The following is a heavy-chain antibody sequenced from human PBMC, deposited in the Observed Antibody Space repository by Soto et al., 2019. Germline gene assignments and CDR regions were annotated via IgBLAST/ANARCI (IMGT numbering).Heavy chain of an antibody. J-gene: IGHJ5*02. V-gene: IGHV3-23*01. CDR2: ITGNGGYT. D-gene: IGHD2-21*01. CDR3: AKCGDSKNCIQKGLDT. CDR1: LFTVINYA. Sequence: LRLSCXFSLFTVINYAMSLVRHSPCKGLEYVSSITGNGGYTYYALSVKGRFTISRDNSKNTLYVQMKSLTAEDTATYFCAKCGDSKNCIQKGLDTWGQGTLVTVSS.